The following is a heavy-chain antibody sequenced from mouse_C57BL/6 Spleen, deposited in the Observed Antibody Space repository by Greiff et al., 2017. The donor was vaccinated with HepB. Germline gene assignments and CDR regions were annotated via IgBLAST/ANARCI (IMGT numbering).Heavy chain of an antibody. V-gene: IGHV1-26*01. J-gene: IGHJ2*01. CDR2: INPNNGGT. Sequence: VQLQQSGPELVKPGASVKISCKASGYTFTDYYMNWVKQSHGKSLEWIGDINPNNGGTSYNQKFKGKATLTVDKSSSTAYMELRSLTSEDSEVYYCAREPGGVAPYYLDYWGQGTTLTVSS. D-gene: IGHD1-1*02. CDR3: AREPGGVAPYYLDY. CDR1: GYTFTDYY.